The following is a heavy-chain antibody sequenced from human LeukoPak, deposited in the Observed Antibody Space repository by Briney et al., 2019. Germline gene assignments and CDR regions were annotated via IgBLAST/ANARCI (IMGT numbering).Heavy chain of an antibody. J-gene: IGHJ4*02. V-gene: IGHV3-21*01. D-gene: IGHD2-2*01. CDR1: GFTFSSYT. CDR2: ISGSGSGI. Sequence: GVSLRLSCAASGFTFSSYTMNWVRQAPGKGLEWVSSISGSGSGIYYADSVRGRFTISRDNAKNSLYLQMNSLRAEDTAVYYRARDRGEGYCGSTSCYFSFDYWGQGTLVTVSS. CDR3: ARDRGEGYCGSTSCYFSFDY.